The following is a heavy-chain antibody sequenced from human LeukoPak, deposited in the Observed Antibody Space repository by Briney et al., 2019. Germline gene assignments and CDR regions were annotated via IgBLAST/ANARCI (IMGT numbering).Heavy chain of an antibody. CDR1: GYTFTGYY. CDR2: INPNSGGT. Sequence: ASVKVSCKASGYTFTGYYMHWVRQAPGQGLEWMGWINPNSGGTNYAQKLQGRVTMTTDTSTSTAYMELRSLRSDDTAVYYCARDTPVYDILTGYSIDYWGQGTLVTVSS. CDR3: ARDTPVYDILTGYSIDY. V-gene: IGHV1-2*02. D-gene: IGHD3-9*01. J-gene: IGHJ4*02.